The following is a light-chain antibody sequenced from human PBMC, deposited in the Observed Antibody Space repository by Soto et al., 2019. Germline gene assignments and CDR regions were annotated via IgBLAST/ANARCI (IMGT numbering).Light chain of an antibody. V-gene: IGKV2-30*01. CDR3: MQGTPWPPLT. CDR1: QSLVYSDGNTY. J-gene: IGKJ4*01. CDR2: KVS. Sequence: DVVMTQSPLSLAVSLGQPASISCRSSQSLVYSDGNTYLDWFQQRPGHSPRRLIYKVSNRASGVPDRFSGSGSGTEFTLKISRVAAEDVGIYYCMQGTPWPPLTFGGGTKVEIK.